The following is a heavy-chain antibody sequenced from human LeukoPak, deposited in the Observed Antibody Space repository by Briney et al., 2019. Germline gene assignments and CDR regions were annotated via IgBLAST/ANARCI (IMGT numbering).Heavy chain of an antibody. J-gene: IGHJ4*02. CDR3: ARQNRIFGVVDLDY. V-gene: IGHV4-59*08. D-gene: IGHD3-3*01. CDR1: GGSISSYY. CDR2: IYYSGST. Sequence: SETLSLTCTVSGGSISSYYWSWIRQPPGKGLEWIGYIYYSGSTNYNPSLKSRVTISVDTSKNQFSLKLSSVTAADTAVYYCARQNRIFGVVDLDYWGQGTLVTVSS.